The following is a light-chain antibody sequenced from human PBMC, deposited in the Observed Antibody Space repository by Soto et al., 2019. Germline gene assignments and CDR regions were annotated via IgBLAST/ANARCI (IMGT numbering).Light chain of an antibody. CDR1: QSVSSSY. CDR3: QQYGNSPPNT. CDR2: GAS. V-gene: IGKV3-20*01. Sequence: EIVLTQSTGTLSLSPGERATLSCRASQSVSSSYLAWYQQKPGQAPRLLIYGASSRATGISDRFSGSGSGTDFTLTISRLEPEDFAVYFCQQYGNSPPNTFGQGTKVEIK. J-gene: IGKJ2*01.